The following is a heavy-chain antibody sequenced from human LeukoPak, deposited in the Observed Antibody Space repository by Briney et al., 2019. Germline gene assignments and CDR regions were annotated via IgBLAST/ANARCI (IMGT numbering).Heavy chain of an antibody. CDR1: GGTFSSYA. J-gene: IGHJ5*02. Sequence: ASVKVSCKASGGTFSSYAISWVRQAPGQGLEWMGRIIPIFGTANYAQKFQGRVTITTDESTSTAYMELSSLRSDDTAVYYCARPLRRTDGYDPWGQGTLVTVSS. CDR2: IIPIFGTA. D-gene: IGHD1-1*01. V-gene: IGHV1-69*05. CDR3: ARPLRRTDGYDP.